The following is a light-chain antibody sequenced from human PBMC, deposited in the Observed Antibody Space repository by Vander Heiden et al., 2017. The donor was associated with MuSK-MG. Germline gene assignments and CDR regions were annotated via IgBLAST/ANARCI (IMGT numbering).Light chain of an antibody. CDR3: QQANGSPVT. CDR1: QDIRRW. V-gene: IGKV1-12*01. J-gene: IGKJ3*01. CDR2: AAS. Sequence: DIQMTQSPSSVSASVGDRVTITCRASQDIRRWLAWYQQKPGKAPKLLIYAASSLQSGVPSRFSGSGSGTEFTLTISSLQPEDFASYYCQQANGSPVTFGHGTKVQIK.